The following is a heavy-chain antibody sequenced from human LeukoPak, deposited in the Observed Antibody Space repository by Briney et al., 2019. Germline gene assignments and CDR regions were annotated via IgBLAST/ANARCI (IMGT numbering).Heavy chain of an antibody. V-gene: IGHV5-51*01. CDR3: VRSLPGTLLRGYGMDV. D-gene: IGHD3-10*01. CDR2: IFPRDSDV. Sequence: GESLQISCQTSGYTFTSYWIGWVRPTPGKGLECMGVIFPRDSDVRYSPSFQGQVTISADKSTNTAYLHWGSLKASDSAMYYCVRSLPGTLLRGYGMDVWGPGTTVTVS. CDR1: GYTFTSYW. J-gene: IGHJ6*02.